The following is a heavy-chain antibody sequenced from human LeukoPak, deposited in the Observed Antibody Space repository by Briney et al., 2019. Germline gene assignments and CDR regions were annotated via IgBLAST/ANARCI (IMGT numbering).Heavy chain of an antibody. CDR1: GFTFSKYT. J-gene: IGHJ5*02. CDR3: ARGDFGVVITYSWFDP. Sequence: GGSLRLSCAASGFTFSKYTIHWVRQAPGKGLEWVVVISNDGSNKYYADSVKGRFTISRDNSKNTLYLQMDSLRAEDTAVYYCARGDFGVVITYSWFDPWGQGTLVTVSS. D-gene: IGHD3-3*01. CDR2: ISNDGSNK. V-gene: IGHV3-30*04.